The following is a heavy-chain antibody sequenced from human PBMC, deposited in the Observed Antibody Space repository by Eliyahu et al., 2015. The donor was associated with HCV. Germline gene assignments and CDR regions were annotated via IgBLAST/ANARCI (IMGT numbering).Heavy chain of an antibody. J-gene: IGHJ6*02. Sequence: EVQLVESGGGLVKPGGSLRLSCXASGFXXSXXXXXWVRQAPGKGLEWVXSISSSSSYIYYADSVKGRFTISRDNAKNSLYLQMNSLRAEDTAVYYCARDPGSGPRGTYYYYYYGMDVWGQGDHGHRLL. CDR2: ISSSSSYI. D-gene: IGHD6-19*01. CDR3: ARDPGSGPRGTYYYYYYGMDV. CDR1: GFXXSXXX. V-gene: IGHV3-21*01.